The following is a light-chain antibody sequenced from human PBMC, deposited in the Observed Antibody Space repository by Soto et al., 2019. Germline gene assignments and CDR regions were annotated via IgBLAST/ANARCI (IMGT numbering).Light chain of an antibody. Sequence: DIVMTQSPDSLAVSLGERATINCKSSQSVLYNSNNKNYLAWYQQKPGQPPKLLIYWASTRESGVPDRFSGSGSGTDFTLTISSLQAEDVAVYYCQQYYSTPQTFGRGTKVEIK. V-gene: IGKV4-1*01. J-gene: IGKJ1*01. CDR1: QSVLYNSNNKNY. CDR2: WAS. CDR3: QQYYSTPQT.